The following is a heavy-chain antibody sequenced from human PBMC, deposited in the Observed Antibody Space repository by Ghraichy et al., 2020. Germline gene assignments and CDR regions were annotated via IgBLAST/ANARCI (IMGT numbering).Heavy chain of an antibody. D-gene: IGHD3-22*01. CDR2: FDPEDGET. CDR3: ATPPPGRGYPYYYGMDV. V-gene: IGHV1-24*01. CDR1: GYTLTELS. Sequence: ASVKVSCKVSGYTLTELSMHWVRQAPGKGLEWMGGFDPEDGETIYAQKFQGRVTMTEDTSTDTAYMELSSLRSEDTAVYYCATPPPGRGYPYYYGMDVWGQGTTVTVSS. J-gene: IGHJ6*02.